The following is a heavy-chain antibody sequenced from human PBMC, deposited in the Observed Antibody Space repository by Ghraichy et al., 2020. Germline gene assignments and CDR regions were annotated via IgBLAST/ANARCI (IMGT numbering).Heavy chain of an antibody. Sequence: GGSLRLSCAASGFTFSSYWMHWVRQAPGKGLVWVSRINSDGSSTSYADSVKGRFTISRDNAKNTLYLQMNSLRAEDTAVYYCARLRTYYYYGMDVWGQGTTVTVSS. D-gene: IGHD3-16*01. CDR3: ARLRTYYYYGMDV. CDR2: INSDGSST. CDR1: GFTFSSYW. V-gene: IGHV3-74*01. J-gene: IGHJ6*02.